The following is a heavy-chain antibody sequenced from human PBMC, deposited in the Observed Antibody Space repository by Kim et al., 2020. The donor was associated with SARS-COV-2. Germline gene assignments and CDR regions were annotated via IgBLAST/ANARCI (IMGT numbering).Heavy chain of an antibody. J-gene: IGHJ6*02. CDR2: IGSKVDHT. D-gene: IGHD1-26*01. V-gene: IGHV3-23*01. Sequence: KVLGWVSLIGSKVDHTYYQYPGKGRFTISRDNSGNALYLQMNSLRADDTAVYYCARVLVPRDGMDVWGQGTTVTVSS. CDR3: ARVLVPRDGMDV.